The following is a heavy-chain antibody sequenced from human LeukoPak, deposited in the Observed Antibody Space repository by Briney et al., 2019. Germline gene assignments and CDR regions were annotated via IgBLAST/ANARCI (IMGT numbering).Heavy chain of an antibody. CDR1: GGSISSYY. Sequence: SETLSLTCTVSGGSISSYYWCWIRQPAGKGLEWIGRIYTSGSTNYNPYPQSRVTMSVDTAKNQFSLKLSSATAADTAVYYCARAGYCSSTSCHLFRLHYYYYYMDVWGKGTTVTVSS. J-gene: IGHJ6*03. CDR2: IYTSGST. V-gene: IGHV4-4*07. D-gene: IGHD2-2*01. CDR3: ARAGYCSSTSCHLFRLHYYYYYMDV.